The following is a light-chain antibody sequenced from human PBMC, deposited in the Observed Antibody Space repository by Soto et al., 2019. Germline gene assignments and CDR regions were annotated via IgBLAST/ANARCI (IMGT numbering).Light chain of an antibody. CDR2: DAS. CDR3: QQYNNWRSIT. J-gene: IGKJ5*01. CDR1: QSVSSY. Sequence: EIVLTQSPATLSLSPGERATLSCRASQSVSSYLAWYQQKPGQAPRLLIYDASTRAAAIPARFSGSGSGTDFTLTISSLQSEDFAVYYCQQYNNWRSITFGQGTRLEIK. V-gene: IGKV3-15*01.